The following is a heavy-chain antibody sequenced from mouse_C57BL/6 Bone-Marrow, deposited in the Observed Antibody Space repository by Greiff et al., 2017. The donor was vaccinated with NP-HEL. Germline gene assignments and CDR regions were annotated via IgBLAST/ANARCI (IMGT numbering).Heavy chain of an antibody. CDR3: ARRGYYYGSSYYAMDY. J-gene: IGHJ4*01. D-gene: IGHD1-1*01. V-gene: IGHV5-12*01. Sequence: EVHLVESGGGLVQPGGSLKLSCAASGFTFSDYYMYWVRQTPEKRLEWVAYICNGGGSTYYPDTVKGRFTISRDNDKNTLYLQMSRLKSEDTAMYYCARRGYYYGSSYYAMDYWGQGTSVTVSS. CDR1: GFTFSDYY. CDR2: ICNGGGST.